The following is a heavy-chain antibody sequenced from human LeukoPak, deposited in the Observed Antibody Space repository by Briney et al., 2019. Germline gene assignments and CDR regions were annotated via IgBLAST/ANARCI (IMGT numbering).Heavy chain of an antibody. Sequence: GGSLRLSCAASGFTFSNAWMSWVRQAPGKGLEWVGRIKSKTDGGTTDYAAPLKGRFTISRDDSKNTLYLQMHSLKSEDTAVYYCTTSGLTTVLLDAFDIWGQGTMVTVSS. V-gene: IGHV3-15*01. CDR2: IKSKTDGGTT. CDR3: TTSGLTTVLLDAFDI. CDR1: GFTFSNAW. D-gene: IGHD4-17*01. J-gene: IGHJ3*02.